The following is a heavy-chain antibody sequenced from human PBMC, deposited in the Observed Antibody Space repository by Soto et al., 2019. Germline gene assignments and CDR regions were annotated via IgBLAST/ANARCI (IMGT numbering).Heavy chain of an antibody. Sequence: LRLSCAASGFTFSSYGIHWVRQAPGKGLEWVAVISYDGSNKYYADSVKGRFTISRDNSKNTLYLQMNSLRAEDTAVYYCAKGNSGWYDGMDVWGQGTTVTVSS. CDR3: AKGNSGWYDGMDV. D-gene: IGHD6-19*01. V-gene: IGHV3-30*18. J-gene: IGHJ6*02. CDR1: GFTFSSYG. CDR2: ISYDGSNK.